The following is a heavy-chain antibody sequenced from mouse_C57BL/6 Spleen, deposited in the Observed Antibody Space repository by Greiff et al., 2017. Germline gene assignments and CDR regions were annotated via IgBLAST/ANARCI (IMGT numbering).Heavy chain of an antibody. J-gene: IGHJ2*01. CDR2: IDPSDSYT. Sequence: QVQLQQPGAELVMPGASVKLSCKASGYTFTSYWMHWVKQRPGQGLEWIGEIDPSDSYTNYNQTFKGKSTLTVDKSSSTAYMQLSSLTSEDSAVYYCARAYYGHWGQGTTLTVSS. CDR3: ARAYYGH. CDR1: GYTFTSYW. V-gene: IGHV1-69*01.